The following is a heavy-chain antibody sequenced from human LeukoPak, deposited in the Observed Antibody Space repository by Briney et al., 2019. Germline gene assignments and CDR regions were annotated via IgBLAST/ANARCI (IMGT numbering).Heavy chain of an antibody. J-gene: IGHJ2*01. D-gene: IGHD2-21*02. CDR2: IYYSGST. CDR3: ARVVAYCGGDCRWYFDL. V-gene: IGHV4-39*07. CDR1: GGSISSSSYY. Sequence: PSETLSLTCTVSGGSISSSSYYWGWIRQPPGKGLEWIGSIYYSGSTYYNPSLKSRVTISVDTSKNQFSLKLSSVTAADTAVYYCARVVAYCGGDCRWYFDLWGRGTLVTVSS.